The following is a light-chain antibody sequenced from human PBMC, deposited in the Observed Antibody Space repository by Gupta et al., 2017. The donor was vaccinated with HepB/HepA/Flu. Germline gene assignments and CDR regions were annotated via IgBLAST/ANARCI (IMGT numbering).Light chain of an antibody. CDR3: QQYDSYFRT. CDR1: QSISSW. V-gene: IGKV1-5*03. Sequence: DIQITQSPSTLSASVGDRVTITCRASQSISSWLAWYQQKPGKAPKLLIYRASSLESGVPSRFSGSGSGTEFTLTISSLQPDDFAIYYCQQYDSYFRTFGQGTKVEVK. J-gene: IGKJ1*01. CDR2: RAS.